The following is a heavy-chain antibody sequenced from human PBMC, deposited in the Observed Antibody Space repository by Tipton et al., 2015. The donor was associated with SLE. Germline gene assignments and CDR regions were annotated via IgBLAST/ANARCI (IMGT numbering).Heavy chain of an antibody. CDR2: ISHSGGT. D-gene: IGHD5-24*01. CDR1: GYSISNAYY. CDR3: VRLELPATKADY. J-gene: IGHJ4*02. Sequence: TLSLTCAASGYSISNAYYWGWLRPPPGKGLEWIGSISHSGGTYYNPSLKSRLTLSIDTSKNQFSLKLSSVTAADTAVYYCVRLELPATKADYWGPGTLVTVSS. V-gene: IGHV4-38-2*01.